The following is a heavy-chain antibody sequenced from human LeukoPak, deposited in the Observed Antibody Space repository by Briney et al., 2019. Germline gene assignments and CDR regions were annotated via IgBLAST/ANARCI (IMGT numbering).Heavy chain of an antibody. D-gene: IGHD2-2*01. CDR2: IYYSGST. CDR1: GGSISSTSYY. V-gene: IGHV4-39*01. CDR3: ASVRYCSSTSCYGVAHDAFDI. J-gene: IGHJ3*02. Sequence: PSETLSLTCTVPGGSISSTSYYWGWIRQPPGQGLEWIGSIYYSGSTYYNPSLKSRVTISVDTSKIQFSLKLSSVTAADTAMYYCASVRYCSSTSCYGVAHDAFDIWGQGTMVTVSS.